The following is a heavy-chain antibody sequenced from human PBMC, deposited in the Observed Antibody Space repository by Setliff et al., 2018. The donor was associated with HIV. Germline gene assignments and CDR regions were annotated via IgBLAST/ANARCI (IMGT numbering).Heavy chain of an antibody. D-gene: IGHD1-26*01. CDR2: VSPDGYEK. V-gene: IGHV3-23*01. CDR3: AKPTSGMYPRAFDL. J-gene: IGHJ3*01. Sequence: GGSLRLSCAAFGSGYSTFDMDWVRQTPGKGLEWVADVSPDGYEKRYADFVKGRFTVSRDNSKNILFLQMDSLGVEDTGIYYCAKPTSGMYPRAFDLWGRGTVVTVS. CDR1: GSGYSTFD.